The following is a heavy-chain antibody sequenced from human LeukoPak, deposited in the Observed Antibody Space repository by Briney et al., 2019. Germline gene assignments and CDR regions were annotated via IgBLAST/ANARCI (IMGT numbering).Heavy chain of an antibody. J-gene: IGHJ4*02. Sequence: GASVKVSCKASGYTFTSYAMNWVRQAPGQGLEWMGWINTNTGNPTYAQGFTGRFVFSLDTSVSTAYLQISSLKAEDTAVYYCARGSDLWFGELLSGRNFDYWGQGTLVTVSS. CDR3: ARGSDLWFGELLSGRNFDY. CDR2: INTNTGNP. V-gene: IGHV7-4-1*02. CDR1: GYTFTSYA. D-gene: IGHD3-10*01.